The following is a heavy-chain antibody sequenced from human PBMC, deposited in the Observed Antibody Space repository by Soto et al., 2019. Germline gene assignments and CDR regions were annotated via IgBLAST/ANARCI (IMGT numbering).Heavy chain of an antibody. V-gene: IGHV4-31*03. CDR2: IHLSGNT. CDR1: GGSISSGGYY. D-gene: IGHD5-12*01. CDR3: ARVQGGYNGRNWFVP. Sequence: QVQLQESGPGLVKPSQTLSLTCTVSGGSISSGGYYWNWIRQLPGKGLEWIGYIHLSGNTYYNPSLKSRVSLAVDTSENQFSMKLSSVTAADTAVYYCARVQGGYNGRNWFVPWGQGSLVIVSS. J-gene: IGHJ5*02.